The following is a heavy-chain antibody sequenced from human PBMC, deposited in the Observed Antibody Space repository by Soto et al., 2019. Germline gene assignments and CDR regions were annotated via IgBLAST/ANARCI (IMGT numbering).Heavy chain of an antibody. V-gene: IGHV3-23*01. CDR2: ISDSGRNT. J-gene: IGHJ3*02. CDR1: GFTFGTNA. CDR3: ARVIYDFWSGYRDAFDI. D-gene: IGHD3-3*01. Sequence: PGGSLRLSCVASGFTFGTNAMSWVRQAPGKGLEWVSGISDSGRNTYYADSVKGRFTISRDNSKNTLYLQMNSLRAEDTAVYYCARVIYDFWSGYRDAFDIWGQGTMVTVSS.